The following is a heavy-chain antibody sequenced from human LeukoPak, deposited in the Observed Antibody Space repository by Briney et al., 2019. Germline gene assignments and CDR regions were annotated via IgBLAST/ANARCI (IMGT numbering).Heavy chain of an antibody. CDR3: ARRHGGYYVLDY. CDR1: GFTFSSYA. Sequence: RAGGSLRLSCAASGFTFSSYAMHWVRQAPGKGLEWVAVISYDGSNKYYADSVKGRFTISRDNSKNTLYLQMNSLRAEDTAVYYCARRHGGYYVLDYWGQGTLVTVSS. J-gene: IGHJ4*02. V-gene: IGHV3-30*04. D-gene: IGHD1-26*01. CDR2: ISYDGSNK.